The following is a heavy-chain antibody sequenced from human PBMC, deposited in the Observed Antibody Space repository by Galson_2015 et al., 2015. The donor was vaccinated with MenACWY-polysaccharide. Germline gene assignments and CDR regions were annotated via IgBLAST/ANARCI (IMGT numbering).Heavy chain of an antibody. CDR3: AKDRGRFLAFDY. CDR1: GFTFSSYA. J-gene: IGHJ4*02. Sequence: SLRLSCAASGFTFSSYAMSWVRQAPGKGLEWVSAISGSGGSTYYADSVKGRFTISRDNSKNTLYLQMNSLRAEDTAVYYCAKDRGRFLAFDYWGQGTLVTVSS. D-gene: IGHD3-3*01. V-gene: IGHV3-23*01. CDR2: ISGSGGST.